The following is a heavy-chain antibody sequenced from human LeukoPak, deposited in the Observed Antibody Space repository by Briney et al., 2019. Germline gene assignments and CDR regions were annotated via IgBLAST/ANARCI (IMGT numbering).Heavy chain of an antibody. CDR3: ARESTDSYNWFDP. Sequence: ASVKVSCKASGYTCTSYDINWVRQATGQGLEWMGWMNPNSGNTGYAQKFQGRVTMTRNTSISTAYMELSSLRSEDTAVYYCARESTDSYNWFDPWGQGTLVTVSS. J-gene: IGHJ5*02. D-gene: IGHD2-2*01. CDR2: MNPNSGNT. CDR1: GYTCTSYD. V-gene: IGHV1-8*01.